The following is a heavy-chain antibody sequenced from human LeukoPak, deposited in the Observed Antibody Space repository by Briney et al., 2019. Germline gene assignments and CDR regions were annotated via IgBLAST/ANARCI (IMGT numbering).Heavy chain of an antibody. D-gene: IGHD4-23*01. CDR3: AKDPVPSGNPHYYYYGMDV. CDR2: TYYRSKWYN. J-gene: IGHJ6*02. V-gene: IGHV6-1*01. CDR1: GDSVSSNSAA. Sequence: SQTLSLTCAISGDSVSSNSAAWNWIRQSPSRGLEWLGRTYYRSKWYNDYAVSVKSRITINPDTSKNQFSLQLNSVTPEDTAVYYCAKDPVPSGNPHYYYYGMDVWGQGTTVTVSS.